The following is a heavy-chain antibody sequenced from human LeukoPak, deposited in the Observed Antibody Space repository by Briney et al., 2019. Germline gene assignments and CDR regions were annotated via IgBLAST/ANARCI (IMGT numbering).Heavy chain of an antibody. Sequence: ASVKVSCKASGYRFTGYYIHWVRQAPGKGLEWMGSFDPEDDETLYAQKFQGRVTMTEDTSTDTAYMELSSLRSEDTAVYYCATGMATMGRAYYYYAMDVWGQGTTVTVSS. V-gene: IGHV1-24*01. CDR1: GYRFTGYY. D-gene: IGHD5-24*01. CDR2: FDPEDDET. J-gene: IGHJ6*02. CDR3: ATGMATMGRAYYYYAMDV.